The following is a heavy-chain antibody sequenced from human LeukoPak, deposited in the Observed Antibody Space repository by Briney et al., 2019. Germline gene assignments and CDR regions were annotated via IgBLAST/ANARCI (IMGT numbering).Heavy chain of an antibody. D-gene: IGHD5-12*01. J-gene: IGHJ5*02. CDR3: ARGSQRVASQDNWFDP. Sequence: GGSLRLSCAASGFTFSSYGMHWVRQAPGKGLEWVAFIRYDGSNKYYADSVKGRFTISRDNARNSLYLQMNSLRAEDTAVYYCARGSQRVASQDNWFDPWGQGTLVTVSS. V-gene: IGHV3-30*02. CDR1: GFTFSSYG. CDR2: IRYDGSNK.